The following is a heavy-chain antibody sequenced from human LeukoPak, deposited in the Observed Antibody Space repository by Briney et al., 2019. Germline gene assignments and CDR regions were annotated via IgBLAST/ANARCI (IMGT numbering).Heavy chain of an antibody. J-gene: IGHJ1*01. CDR2: INHSGST. CDR3: ARVRLITIFGVVTRGYFQH. Sequence: SETLSLTCTVSGGSISSGSYYWSWIRQPPGKGLEWIGEINHSGSTNYNPSLKSRVTISVDTSKNQFSLKLSSVTAADTAVYYCARVRLITIFGVVTRGYFQHWGQGTLVTVSS. D-gene: IGHD3-3*01. CDR1: GGSISSGSYY. V-gene: IGHV4-39*07.